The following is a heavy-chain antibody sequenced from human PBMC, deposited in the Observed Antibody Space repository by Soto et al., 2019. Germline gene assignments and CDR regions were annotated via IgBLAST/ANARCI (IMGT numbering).Heavy chain of an antibody. CDR3: ARPIGNSWLDS. CDR2: MYHSGST. V-gene: IGHV4-30-2*01. Sequence: SETLSLTCAVSGGSISSGGYSWSWIRQPPGKGLEWIGYMYHSGSTYYNPSLKSRVTISIDRSKNQFSLKLSSVTPDDTAVYYCARPIGNSWLDSWGQGTLVTVSS. J-gene: IGHJ5*01. CDR1: GGSISSGGYS.